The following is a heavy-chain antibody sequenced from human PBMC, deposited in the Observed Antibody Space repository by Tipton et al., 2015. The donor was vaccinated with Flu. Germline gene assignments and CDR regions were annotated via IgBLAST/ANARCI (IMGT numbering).Heavy chain of an antibody. J-gene: IGHJ2*01. CDR1: GYSFSDYW. CDR2: IYPGDSET. D-gene: IGHD2-8*01. V-gene: IGHV5-51*01. CDR3: VRHPYCTDALCPPGYWYFDL. Sequence: VQLVQSGAEVKKPGESLKIPCKASGYSFSDYWIGWVRQMPGQGLEWMGTIYPGDSETKYSPSSHGQVTISADKSISTAYLQLSGLKASDTAMYYCVRHPYCTDALCPPGYWYFDLWGRGTLVTVSS.